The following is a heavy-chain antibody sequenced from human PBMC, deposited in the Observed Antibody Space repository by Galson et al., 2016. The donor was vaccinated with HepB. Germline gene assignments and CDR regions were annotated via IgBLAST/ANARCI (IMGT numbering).Heavy chain of an antibody. CDR3: ARERDLDY. CDR2: IDGGSGNR. Sequence: SVKVSCKASGYTFTSYALHWVRQAPGQGLEWMGWIDGGSGNRKYSQKFQSRVTITRDTSASTAYMELSSLRSEDTAVYFCARERDLDYWGQGTLVTVSS. D-gene: IGHD5-24*01. J-gene: IGHJ4*02. CDR1: GYTFTSYA. V-gene: IGHV1-3*01.